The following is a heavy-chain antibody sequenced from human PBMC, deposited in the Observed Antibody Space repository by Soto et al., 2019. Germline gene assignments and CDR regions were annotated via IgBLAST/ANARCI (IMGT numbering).Heavy chain of an antibody. V-gene: IGHV4-59*11. CDR1: GYPITRHC. Sequence: PSETLSLTCTVSGYPITRHCWSWIGQPPGRGLQWIGHLCYSGSTNYNPSLKSRVTISVDTSKNQFSLNLNSVTAADTTVYYCARVQRSRGLCYFDYWGQGTLVTVSS. D-gene: IGHD3-22*01. J-gene: IGHJ4*02. CDR2: LCYSGST. CDR3: ARVQRSRGLCYFDY.